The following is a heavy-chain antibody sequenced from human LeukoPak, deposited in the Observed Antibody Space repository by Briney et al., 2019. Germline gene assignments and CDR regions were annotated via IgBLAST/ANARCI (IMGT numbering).Heavy chain of an antibody. D-gene: IGHD3-16*01. J-gene: IGHJ4*02. V-gene: IGHV4-39*07. CDR1: GGSISSSSYY. Sequence: SETLSLTCTVSGGSISSSSYYWGWIRQPPGKGLEWIGSIYYSGSTYYNPSLKGRVTISVDTSKNQFSLKLSSVTAADTAVYYCARDHTDGGADYWGQGTLVTVSS. CDR3: ARDHTDGGADY. CDR2: IYYSGST.